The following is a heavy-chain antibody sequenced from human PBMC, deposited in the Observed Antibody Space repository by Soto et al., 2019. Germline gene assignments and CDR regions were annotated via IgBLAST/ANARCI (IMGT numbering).Heavy chain of an antibody. CDR2: IKQDGSEK. J-gene: IGHJ4*02. CDR3: ARDQWLPLGYFDY. D-gene: IGHD5-12*01. Sequence: EVQLVESGGGLVQPGGSLRLSCVASGFTFSSYWMNWVRQAPGKGLEWVANIKQDGSEKNYVDSVKGRFTISRDNAKNSLYLQMNRLRAEDTAVYYCARDQWLPLGYFDYWGQGTLVTVSS. V-gene: IGHV3-7*01. CDR1: GFTFSSYW.